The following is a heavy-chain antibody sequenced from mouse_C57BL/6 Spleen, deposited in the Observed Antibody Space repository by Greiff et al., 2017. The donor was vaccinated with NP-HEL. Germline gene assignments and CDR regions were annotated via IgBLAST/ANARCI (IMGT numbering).Heavy chain of an antibody. J-gene: IGHJ4*01. CDR3: ARGDSNYDYAMDY. Sequence: VQLKESGPELVKPGASVKMSCKASGYTFTDYNMHWVKQSHGKSLEWIGYINPNNGGTSYNQKFKGKATLTVNKSSSTAYMELRSLTSEDSAVYYCARGDSNYDYAMDYWGQGTSVTVSS. CDR2: INPNNGGT. V-gene: IGHV1-22*01. D-gene: IGHD2-5*01. CDR1: GYTFTDYN.